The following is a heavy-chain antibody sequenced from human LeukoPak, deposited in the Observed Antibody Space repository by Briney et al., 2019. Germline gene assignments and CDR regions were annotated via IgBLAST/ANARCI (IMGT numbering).Heavy chain of an antibody. Sequence: SGGSLRLSCAASGFTLSSYAMSWVRQAPGKGLEWVSAISGSGGSTYYADSVKGRFTISRDNSKNTLYLQMNSLRAEDTAVYYCAKDRVAARGPPWFDPWGQGTLVTVSS. CDR3: AKDRVAARGPPWFDP. CDR1: GFTLSSYA. D-gene: IGHD6-6*01. V-gene: IGHV3-23*01. CDR2: ISGSGGST. J-gene: IGHJ5*02.